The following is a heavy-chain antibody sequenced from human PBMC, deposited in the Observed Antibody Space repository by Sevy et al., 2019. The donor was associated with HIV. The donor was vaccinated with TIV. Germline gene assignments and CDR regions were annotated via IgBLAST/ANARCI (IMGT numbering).Heavy chain of an antibody. CDR1: GYTFTSYD. D-gene: IGHD3-22*01. CDR3: ARSSSGYYYVGWYYYYGMDV. CDR2: MNPNSGNT. V-gene: IGHV1-8*01. J-gene: IGHJ6*02. Sequence: ASVKVSCKASGYTFTSYDINWVRQATGQGLEWMGWMNPNSGNTGYAQKFQGRVTMTRNTSISTAYMELSSLRSEDTAVYYCARSSSGYYYVGWYYYYGMDVWGQGTTVTVSS.